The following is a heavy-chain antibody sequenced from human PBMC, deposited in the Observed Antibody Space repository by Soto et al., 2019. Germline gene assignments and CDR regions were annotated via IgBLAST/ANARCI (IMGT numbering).Heavy chain of an antibody. CDR3: ASYPIEYSSSSGAYDY. V-gene: IGHV1-69*12. J-gene: IGHJ4*02. Sequence: QVQLVQPGAEVKKPGSSVKVSCKASGATFSSNTISWGRQAPGQGFGWLGGIIPIFGTANYAQKFQGRVTITADESTSTAYMELSSLRSEDTAVYYCASYPIEYSSSSGAYDYWGQGTLVTVSS. CDR2: IIPIFGTA. D-gene: IGHD6-6*01. CDR1: GATFSSNT.